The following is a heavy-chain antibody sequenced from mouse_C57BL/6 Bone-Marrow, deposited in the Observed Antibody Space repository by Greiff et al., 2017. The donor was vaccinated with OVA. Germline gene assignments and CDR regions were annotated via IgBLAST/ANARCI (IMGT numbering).Heavy chain of an antibody. CDR1: GYTFTDYY. J-gene: IGHJ2*01. CDR2: INPNNGGT. V-gene: IGHV1-26*01. Sequence: VQLQQSGPELVKPGASVKISCKASGYTFTDYYMNWVKQSHGKSLEWIGDINPNNGGTSYNQKFKGKATLTVDKSSSTAYMELRSLTSEDSAVYYCARGGLFDYWGQGTTLTVSP. CDR3: ARGGLFDY.